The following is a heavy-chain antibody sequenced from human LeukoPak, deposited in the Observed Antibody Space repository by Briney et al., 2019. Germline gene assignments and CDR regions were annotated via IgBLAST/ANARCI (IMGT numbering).Heavy chain of an antibody. CDR2: IYTSGST. Sequence: PSETLSLTCTVSGGSISSYYWSWIRQPAGKGLEWIGRIYTSGSTNYNPSLKSRVTMSVDTSKNQFSLKLSSVTAADTAVYYCARWVQWLAPRDAFDIWGQGTMVTVSS. CDR3: ARWVQWLAPRDAFDI. CDR1: GGSISSYY. D-gene: IGHD6-19*01. V-gene: IGHV4-4*07. J-gene: IGHJ3*02.